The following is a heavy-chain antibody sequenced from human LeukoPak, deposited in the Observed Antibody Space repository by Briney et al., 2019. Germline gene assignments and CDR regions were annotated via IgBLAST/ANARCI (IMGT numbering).Heavy chain of an antibody. CDR1: GGTFSSYA. J-gene: IGHJ6*03. Sequence: ASVKVSCKASGGTFSSYAISWVRQAPGQGLEWMGGIIPIFGTANYAQKFQGRVTITADESTSTAYMELSSLRSEDTAVYDCAKEVQVVPASTHYYYYYMDVWGKGTTVTVSS. CDR3: AKEVQVVPASTHYYYYYMDV. V-gene: IGHV1-69*13. D-gene: IGHD2-2*01. CDR2: IIPIFGTA.